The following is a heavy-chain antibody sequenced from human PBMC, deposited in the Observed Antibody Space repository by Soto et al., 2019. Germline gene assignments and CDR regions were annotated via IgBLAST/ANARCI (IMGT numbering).Heavy chain of an antibody. J-gene: IGHJ4*02. CDR3: ARDRIYAFDY. V-gene: IGHV3-48*01. Sequence: GGSLRLSCAAPGFTFATYSMNWVRQAPGKGLEWVAYISAGSDVIYYADSVRGRFTISRDNAKNSVYLQMDSLRAEDTAVYYCARDRIYAFDYWGQGTLVTVSS. D-gene: IGHD2-21*01. CDR1: GFTFATYS. CDR2: ISAGSDVI.